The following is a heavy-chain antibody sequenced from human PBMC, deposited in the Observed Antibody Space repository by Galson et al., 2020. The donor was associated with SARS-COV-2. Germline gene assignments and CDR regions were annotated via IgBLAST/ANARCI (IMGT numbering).Heavy chain of an antibody. D-gene: IGHD2-21*01. CDR2: ITSYNGNT. J-gene: IGHJ4*02. Sequence: ASVKVSCKASGYTFTTYGIGWVRQAPGQGLEWMGWITSYNGNTNYAQKLQGRVTMTTDTSTNTVYMELRSLRSDDTALYYCASVGVGYYLDYWGQGTLVTVSS. CDR1: GYTFTTYG. CDR3: ASVGVGYYLDY. V-gene: IGHV1-18*04.